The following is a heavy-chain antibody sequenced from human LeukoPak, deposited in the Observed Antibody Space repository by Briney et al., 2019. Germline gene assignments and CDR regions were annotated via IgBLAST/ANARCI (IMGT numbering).Heavy chain of an antibody. CDR3: ARVMTATTYWYFDL. CDR2: IFIGGST. Sequence: GGSLRLSCAASGFTVNSYYMTWVRQAPGKGLEWVSVIFIGGSTYYADSAKGRFAISRDSSKNTVYLQMDSLRVEDTAVYYCARVMTATTYWYFDLWGRGSLVTVSS. CDR1: GFTVNSYY. D-gene: IGHD4-17*01. J-gene: IGHJ2*01. V-gene: IGHV3-66*02.